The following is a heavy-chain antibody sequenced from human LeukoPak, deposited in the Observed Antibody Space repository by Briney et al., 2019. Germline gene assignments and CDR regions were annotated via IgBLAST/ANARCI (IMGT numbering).Heavy chain of an antibody. D-gene: IGHD3-22*01. V-gene: IGHV1-58*02. CDR3: AAHNYYDSSGYPSFDY. Sequence: SVKVSCKASGFTFTSSAMQWVRQARGQRLEWIGWIVVGSGNTNYAQRFQERVTITRDMSTSTAYMELSSLRSEDTAVYYCAAHNYYDSSGYPSFDYWGQGTLVTVSS. J-gene: IGHJ4*02. CDR2: IVVGSGNT. CDR1: GFTFTSSA.